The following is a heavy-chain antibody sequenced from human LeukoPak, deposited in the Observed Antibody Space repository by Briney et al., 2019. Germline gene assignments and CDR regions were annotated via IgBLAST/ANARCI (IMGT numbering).Heavy chain of an antibody. CDR2: IYHSGST. CDR1: GGSISSSSYY. V-gene: IGHV4-39*07. D-gene: IGHD4-17*01. Sequence: PSETLSLTCTVSGGSISSSSYYWGWIRQPPGKGLEWIGSIYHSGSTYYNPSLKSRVTISVDTSKNQFSPKVTSVTAADTAVYYCARVNYGDYSKDFDYWGQGTLVTVSS. CDR3: ARVNYGDYSKDFDY. J-gene: IGHJ4*02.